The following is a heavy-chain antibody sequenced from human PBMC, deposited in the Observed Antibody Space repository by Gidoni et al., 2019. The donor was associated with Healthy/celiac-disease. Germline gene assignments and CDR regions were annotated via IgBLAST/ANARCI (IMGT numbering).Heavy chain of an antibody. CDR1: GFTFDDYA. J-gene: IGHJ4*02. V-gene: IGHV3-9*01. Sequence: EVQLVESGGGLVQPGRSLRLSGAASGFTFDDYAMHWVRQAPGKGLEWVSGISWNSGSIGYADSVKGRFTISRDNAKNSLYLQMNSLRAEDTALYYCAKGDYDSSGYCDYWGQGTLVTVSS. CDR3: AKGDYDSSGYCDY. D-gene: IGHD3-22*01. CDR2: ISWNSGSI.